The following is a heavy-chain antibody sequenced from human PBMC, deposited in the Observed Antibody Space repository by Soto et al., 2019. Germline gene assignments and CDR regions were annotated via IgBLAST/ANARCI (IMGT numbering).Heavy chain of an antibody. J-gene: IGHJ5*02. V-gene: IGHV4-59*01. CDR3: AREATTVTRPSWFDP. Sequence: SETLSLTCTVSGGSINSYYWSWIRQPPGKGLEWIGYIYYSGSTNYNPSLKSRVTISVDTSKNQFSLKLSSVTAADTAVYYCAREATTVTRPSWFDPWGQGTLVTVSS. D-gene: IGHD4-17*01. CDR1: GGSINSYY. CDR2: IYYSGST.